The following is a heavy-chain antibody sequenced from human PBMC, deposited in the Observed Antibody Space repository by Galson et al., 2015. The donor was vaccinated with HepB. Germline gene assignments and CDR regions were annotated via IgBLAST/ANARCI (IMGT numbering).Heavy chain of an antibody. Sequence: SLRLSCAASGFTINSYTMTWVRQAPGKGLEWLCGISGYSGIEYYADSVMGRFTISRDNVLNSVYLAMNSLRDEDTAIYYCARVRNAMDVWGQGTTVIVSS. CDR2: ISGYSGIE. V-gene: IGHV3-48*02. CDR1: GFTINSYT. D-gene: IGHD1-1*01. J-gene: IGHJ6*02. CDR3: ARVRNAMDV.